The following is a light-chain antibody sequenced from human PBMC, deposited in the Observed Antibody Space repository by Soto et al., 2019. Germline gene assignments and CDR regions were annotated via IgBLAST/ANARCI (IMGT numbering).Light chain of an antibody. CDR1: QGISSY. CDR3: QQLNSYPPYT. CDR2: AAS. V-gene: IGKV1-9*01. J-gene: IGKJ2*01. Sequence: DIQLTQSPSFLSASVGDRVTITCRASQGISSYLAWYQQKPGKAPKLLIYAASTLQSGVPARFSGSGSGTEFTLTISSLQPEDFATYYSQQLNSYPPYTFGQGTKLEIK.